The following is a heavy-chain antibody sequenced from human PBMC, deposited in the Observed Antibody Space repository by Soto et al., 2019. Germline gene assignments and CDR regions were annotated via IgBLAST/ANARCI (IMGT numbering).Heavy chain of an antibody. Sequence: GGSLRLFCAASGFTFTNYAMTWVRQAPGKGLEWVSTISGGGSITYYADSLKGRFTISRDNSKNTLYLQINSLRAEDTAVYYCAKTLRGGYSSSWYYFDYWGQGTLVTSPQ. CDR1: GFTFTNYA. D-gene: IGHD6-13*01. V-gene: IGHV3-23*01. CDR2: ISGGGSIT. CDR3: AKTLRGGYSSSWYYFDY. J-gene: IGHJ4*02.